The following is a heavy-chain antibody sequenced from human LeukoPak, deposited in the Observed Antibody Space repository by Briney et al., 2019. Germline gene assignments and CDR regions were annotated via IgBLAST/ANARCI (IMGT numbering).Heavy chain of an antibody. CDR3: ARDRAEAMVRGVIILGLGY. D-gene: IGHD3-10*01. CDR1: RYTFTGYY. J-gene: IGHJ4*02. V-gene: IGHV1-2*02. Sequence: GASVKVSCKASRYTFTGYYMHWVRQAPGQGLEWMGWINPNSGGTNYAQKFQGRVTMTRDTSISTAYMELSRLRSDDTAVYYCARDRAEAMVRGVIILGLGYWGQGTLVTVSS. CDR2: INPNSGGT.